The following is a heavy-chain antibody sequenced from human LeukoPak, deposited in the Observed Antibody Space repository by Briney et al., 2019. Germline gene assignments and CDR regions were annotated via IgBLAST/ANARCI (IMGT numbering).Heavy chain of an antibody. V-gene: IGHV5-51*01. CDR3: ARSSTSFFSGNDAFDI. D-gene: IGHD2-2*01. Sequence: NPGESLKISCKGSGYSFTSYWIGWVRQMPGKGLEWMGIIYPGDSDTRYSPSFQGQVTISADKSISTAYLQWSSLKASDTAMYYCARSSTSFFSGNDAFDIWGQGTMVTVSS. CDR1: GYSFTSYW. CDR2: IYPGDSDT. J-gene: IGHJ3*02.